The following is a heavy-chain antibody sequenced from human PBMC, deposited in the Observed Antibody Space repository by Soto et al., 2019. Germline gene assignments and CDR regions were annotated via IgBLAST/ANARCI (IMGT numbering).Heavy chain of an antibody. D-gene: IGHD1-26*01. V-gene: IGHV3-20*04. CDR2: VNWNGGST. CDR1: GFTFSSYS. CDR3: VRGASLNFDY. J-gene: IGHJ4*02. Sequence: GGSLRLYCAASGFTFSSYSMSWARQAPGKGLEWVSGVNWNGGSTGYADSVKGRFTISRDNAKNSLYLQMNSLRAEDTAFYYCVRGASLNFDYWGQGTLVTVSS.